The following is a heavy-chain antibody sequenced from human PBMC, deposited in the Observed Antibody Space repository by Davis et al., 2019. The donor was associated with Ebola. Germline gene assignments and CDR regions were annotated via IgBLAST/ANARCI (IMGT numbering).Heavy chain of an antibody. D-gene: IGHD3-16*01. J-gene: IGHJ5*02. V-gene: IGHV1-2*02. CDR1: GYTLTGYY. CDR3: AREKGGDGWFDP. Sequence: ASVKVSCKASGYTLTGYYMHWVRQAPGQGLEYMAWISPDSGATHYEQRFQGRVTLTRDTYINTDYMELSSLRSDDTAIYYCAREKGGDGWFDPWGQGTLVTVSS. CDR2: ISPDSGAT.